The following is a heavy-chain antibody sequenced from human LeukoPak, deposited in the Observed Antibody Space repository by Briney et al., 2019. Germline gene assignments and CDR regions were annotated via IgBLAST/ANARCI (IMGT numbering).Heavy chain of an antibody. CDR1: GGSISSSSYY. D-gene: IGHD6-13*01. CDR3: ARESQQQLVWRGWFDP. V-gene: IGHV4-39*07. Sequence: SETLSLTCTVSGGSISSSSYYWGWIRQPPGKGLEWIGSIYYSGSTYYNPSLKSRVTISVDTSKNQFSLKLSSVTAADTAVYYCARESQQQLVWRGWFDPWGQGILVTVSS. CDR2: IYYSGST. J-gene: IGHJ5*02.